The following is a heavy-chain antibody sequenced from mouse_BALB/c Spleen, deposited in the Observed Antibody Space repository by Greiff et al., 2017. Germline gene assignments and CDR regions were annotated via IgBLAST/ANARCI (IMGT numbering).Heavy chain of an antibody. D-gene: IGHD3-2*01. J-gene: IGHJ2*01. CDR2: IDPANGNT. CDR3: ARKDSSGYGY. V-gene: IGHV14-3*02. Sequence: DVKLQESGAELVKPGASVKLSCTASGFNIKDTYMHWVKQRPEQGLEWIGRIDPANGNTKYDPKFQGKATITADTSSNTAYLQLSSLTSEDTAVYYCARKDSSGYGYWGQGTTLTVSS. CDR1: GFNIKDTY.